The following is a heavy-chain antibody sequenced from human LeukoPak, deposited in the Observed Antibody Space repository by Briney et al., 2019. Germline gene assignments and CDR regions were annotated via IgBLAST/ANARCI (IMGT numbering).Heavy chain of an antibody. V-gene: IGHV4-4*07. CDR2: IYTSRSK. J-gene: IGHJ5*02. Sequence: SETLSLPCTVSGGSISSYYWSWIRQPAGKGLEWIGRIYTSRSKIYNRSLKSRVTMSEDTSKNQFSLKLSSVTAADTAVYYCAREVAAARPEELFDPWGQGTLVTVSS. D-gene: IGHD6-6*01. CDR3: AREVAAARPEELFDP. CDR1: GGSISSYY.